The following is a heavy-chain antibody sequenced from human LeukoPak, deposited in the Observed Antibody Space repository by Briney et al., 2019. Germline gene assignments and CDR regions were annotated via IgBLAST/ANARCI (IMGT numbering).Heavy chain of an antibody. D-gene: IGHD3-3*01. CDR3: ARDFAEDFWSGYLGYYYGMDV. J-gene: IGHJ6*02. V-gene: IGHV3-30-3*01. CDR1: GFTLSSYA. CDR2: MGYDGSNK. Sequence: PVGSLRLSCAASGFTLSSYAMPRVREAPGTRLEWLGVMGYDGSNKYYADSVKGRFTISRDNSKNTLYLQMNSLRAEDTAVYYCARDFAEDFWSGYLGYYYGMDVWGQGTTVTVSS.